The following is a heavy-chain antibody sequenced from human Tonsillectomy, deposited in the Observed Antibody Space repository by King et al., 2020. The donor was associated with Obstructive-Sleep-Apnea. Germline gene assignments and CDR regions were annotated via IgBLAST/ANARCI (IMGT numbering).Heavy chain of an antibody. V-gene: IGHV3-30*18. CDR3: AKDKSEMSAIED. J-gene: IGHJ4*02. Sequence: VQLVESGGGVVQPGRSLRLSCAASGFTFSSYGMHWVRQAPAKGLEWVAAISYDTKLKYYLGSVKGRFTVSRDNSKNTLYLQMNSLRAEDTGVYYCAKDKSEMSAIEDWGQGTLVSVSS. D-gene: IGHD5-24*01. CDR2: ISYDTKLK. CDR1: GFTFSSYG.